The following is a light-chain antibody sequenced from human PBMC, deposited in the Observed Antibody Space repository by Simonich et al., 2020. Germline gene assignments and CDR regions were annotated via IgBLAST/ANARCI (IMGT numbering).Light chain of an antibody. CDR2: WAS. V-gene: IGKV4-1*01. CDR1: QSVLYSSNTKNY. Sequence: DIVMTQSPDSLAVSLGERATINCKSSQSVLYSSNTKNYLAWYQQKPGQPPKLLIYWASTRESGVPDRFCGSGSGTDFTLTISSLQAEDVAVYYCQQYYSTPNTFGQGTKLEIK. CDR3: QQYYSTPNT. J-gene: IGKJ2*01.